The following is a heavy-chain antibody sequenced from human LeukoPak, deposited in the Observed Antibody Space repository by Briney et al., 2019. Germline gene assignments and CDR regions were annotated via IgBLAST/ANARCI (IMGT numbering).Heavy chain of an antibody. V-gene: IGHV1-2*02. J-gene: IGHJ4*02. D-gene: IGHD4-11*01. CDR3: ARGNDFSNSGPLLDY. CDR2: INPNSGGT. Sequence: ASVKVSCKASGYTFTGYYMHWVRQAPGQGLEWMGWINPNSGGTNYAQNFQDRVTMTRDKSISTAYMELSRLRSDDTAVYYCARGNDFSNSGPLLDYWGQGTLVTVSS. CDR1: GYTFTGYY.